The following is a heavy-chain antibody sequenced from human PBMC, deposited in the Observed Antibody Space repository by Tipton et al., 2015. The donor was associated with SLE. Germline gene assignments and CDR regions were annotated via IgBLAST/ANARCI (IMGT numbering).Heavy chain of an antibody. CDR3: ARANSIFGVVRRGFDP. CDR1: GYTFTDYY. Sequence: QVQLVQSGAEVKKPGASVKVSCKASGYTFTDYYIHWVRQAPGQGLEWMGWINPNSGGTNYAQKFQGRVTMTRDTSISTAYMELNRLRSDDTAVYYCARANSIFGVVRRGFDPWGQGTLVTVSS. CDR2: INPNSGGT. J-gene: IGHJ5*02. V-gene: IGHV1-2*02. D-gene: IGHD3-3*01.